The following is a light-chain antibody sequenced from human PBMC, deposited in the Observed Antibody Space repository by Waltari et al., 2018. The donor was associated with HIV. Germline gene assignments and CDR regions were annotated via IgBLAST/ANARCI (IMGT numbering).Light chain of an antibody. CDR3: QQYHTSPGT. CDR2: WAS. CDR1: QSVLYNSINKNY. J-gene: IGKJ2*02. Sequence: EILMTQSPDSLAVSLGERATINCKSSQSVLYNSINKNYLAWYQQKPGQPPKLLIYWASTRESGVPDRFSGSGSGTDFTLTISSLQAEDVAVYYCQQYHTSPGTFGQGTKLEIK. V-gene: IGKV4-1*01.